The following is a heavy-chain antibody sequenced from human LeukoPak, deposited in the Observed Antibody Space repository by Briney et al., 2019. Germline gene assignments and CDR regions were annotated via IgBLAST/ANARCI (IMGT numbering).Heavy chain of an antibody. V-gene: IGHV3-74*01. D-gene: IGHD3-3*01. Sequence: GGSLRLSCAASGFTFSSYWMHWVRQTPEKGLVWVSRINGDGSTTAYADSVQGRFTISRDNAKNTLYLQMNSLRAEDTAVYYCARATSACYHVWGQGTLVTVSS. J-gene: IGHJ4*02. CDR3: ARATSACYHV. CDR1: GFTFSSYW. CDR2: INGDGSTT.